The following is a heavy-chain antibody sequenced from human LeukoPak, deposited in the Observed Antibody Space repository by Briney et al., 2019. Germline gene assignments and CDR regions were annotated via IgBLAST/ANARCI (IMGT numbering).Heavy chain of an antibody. J-gene: IGHJ4*02. CDR1: SYAFTNYG. CDR2: NVTKNGKT. CDR3: ARGINFDPLTGYSEGFDY. V-gene: IGHV1-18*01. Sequence: ASVKVSCKASSYAFTNYGISWVRRGHGQGLEWIGSNVTKNGKTKYAQIFQSKVTMTIDTSTNTAYLELRSLRSDDTAVYYCARGINFDPLTGYSEGFDYWGQGTQVTVSS. D-gene: IGHD3-9*01.